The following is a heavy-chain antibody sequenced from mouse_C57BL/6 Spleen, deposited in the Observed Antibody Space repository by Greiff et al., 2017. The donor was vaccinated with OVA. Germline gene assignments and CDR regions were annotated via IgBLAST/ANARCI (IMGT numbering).Heavy chain of an antibody. Sequence: EVKLQESGPVLVKPGASVKMSCKASGYTFTDYYMNWVKQSHGKSLEWIGVINPYNGGTSYNQKFKGKATLTVDKSSSTAYMELNSLTSEDSAVYYCARRYYYGSSHWYVDVWGTGTTVTVSS. D-gene: IGHD1-1*01. V-gene: IGHV1-19*01. J-gene: IGHJ1*03. CDR1: GYTFTDYY. CDR2: INPYNGGT. CDR3: ARRYYYGSSHWYVDV.